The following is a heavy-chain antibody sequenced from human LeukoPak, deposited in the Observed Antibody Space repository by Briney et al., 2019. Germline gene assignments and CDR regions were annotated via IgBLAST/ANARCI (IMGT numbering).Heavy chain of an antibody. CDR2: IYSGGAA. CDR1: GFTVSSTY. D-gene: IGHD6-19*01. V-gene: IGHV3-66*01. J-gene: IGHJ4*02. Sequence: GGSLRLSCEASGFTVSSTYMGWVRQAPGKGLEWVSVIYSGGAAYYPDSVKGRFTISRDLSKNTLYLQMSDLRAEDTAVYYCARVAVAYFDYWGQGTLVTVSS. CDR3: ARVAVAYFDY.